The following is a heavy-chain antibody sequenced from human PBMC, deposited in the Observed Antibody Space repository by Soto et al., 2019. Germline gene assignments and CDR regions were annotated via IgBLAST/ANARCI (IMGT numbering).Heavy chain of an antibody. CDR3: AKGGGSAREFDY. J-gene: IGHJ4*02. CDR2: TSYDGNNK. V-gene: IGHV3-30*18. CDR1: GFTFGNYG. Sequence: GGSLRLSCTGSGFTFGNYGMHWVRQAPGKGLEWVASTSYDGNNKYYADSLKGRFTISRDNSKKMVYLQMTSLGPEDTAVYYCAKGGGSAREFDYWGRGALVTVSS. D-gene: IGHD1-26*01.